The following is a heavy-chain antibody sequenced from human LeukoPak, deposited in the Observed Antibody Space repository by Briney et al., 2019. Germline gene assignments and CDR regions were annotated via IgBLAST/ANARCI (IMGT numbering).Heavy chain of an antibody. CDR3: AKQHNILTRWPPRYYYYMDV. CDR1: GFTFSNYG. CDR2: ISFDGSNT. J-gene: IGHJ6*03. D-gene: IGHD3-9*01. V-gene: IGHV3-30*18. Sequence: GRSLRLSCAASGFTFSNYGMHWVRQAPGKGLEWVAVISFDGSNTYYADSVKGRFTISRGNSKNTLYLQMNSLRAADTAVFYCAKQHNILTRWPPRYYYYMDVWGKGTTVTVSS.